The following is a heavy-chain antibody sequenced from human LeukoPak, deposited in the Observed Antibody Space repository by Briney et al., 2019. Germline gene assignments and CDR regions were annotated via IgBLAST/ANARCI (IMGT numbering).Heavy chain of an antibody. D-gene: IGHD1-7*01. V-gene: IGHV3-43*02. J-gene: IGHJ4*02. CDR3: AKDISNWNSRHFDY. Sequence: PGGSLRLSCAASGFTFDDYAMHWVRQVPGKGLEWVFLISGNGGNTYYADSVKGRFTISRDNSKNSLYLQMNSLRTEDTALYYCAKDISNWNSRHFDYWGQGTLVTVSS. CDR1: GFTFDDYA. CDR2: ISGNGGNT.